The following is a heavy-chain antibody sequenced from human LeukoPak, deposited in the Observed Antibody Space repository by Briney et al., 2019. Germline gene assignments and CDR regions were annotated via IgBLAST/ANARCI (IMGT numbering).Heavy chain of an antibody. CDR2: IKQDGIEK. CDR3: AREGMVRGVPDAFDL. CDR1: GFTFSSYW. J-gene: IGHJ3*01. Sequence: GGSLRLSCEASGFTFSSYWMGWVRQVPGKGLEWVANIKQDGIEKYFVGSVKGRFAISRDNAKNSLYLQMNSLRVEDTAVYYCAREGMVRGVPDAFDLWGQGTMVTVSS. D-gene: IGHD3-10*01. V-gene: IGHV3-7*01.